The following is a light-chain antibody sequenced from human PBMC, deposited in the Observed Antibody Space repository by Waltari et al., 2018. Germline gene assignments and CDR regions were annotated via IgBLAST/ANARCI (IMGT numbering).Light chain of an antibody. CDR1: SSDAAGYNY. V-gene: IGLV2-14*01. CDR2: DVS. J-gene: IGLJ2*01. CDR3: SSYTSSSTVV. Sequence: SALTQPASVPGSPGQSITISCTRTSSDAAGYNYVSWYQQHPGKAPKLMIYDVSKRPSGVSNRFSGSKSGNTASLTISGLQAEDEADYYCSSYTSSSTVVFGGGTKLTVL.